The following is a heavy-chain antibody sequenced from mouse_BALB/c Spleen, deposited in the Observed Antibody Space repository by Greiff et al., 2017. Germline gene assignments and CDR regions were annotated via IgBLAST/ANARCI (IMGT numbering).Heavy chain of an antibody. J-gene: IGHJ2*01. Sequence: EVKLMESGGGLVKPGGSLKLSCAASGFTFSSYAMSWVRQTPEKRLEWVASISSGGSTYYPDSVKGRFTISRDNARNILYLQMSSLRSEDTAMYYCARRYYGLYYFDYWGQGTTLTVSS. CDR2: ISSGGST. CDR3: ARRYYGLYYFDY. V-gene: IGHV5-6-5*01. D-gene: IGHD1-2*01. CDR1: GFTFSSYA.